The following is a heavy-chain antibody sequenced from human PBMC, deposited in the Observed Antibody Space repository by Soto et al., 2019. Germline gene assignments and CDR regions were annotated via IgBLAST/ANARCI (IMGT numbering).Heavy chain of an antibody. CDR2: ISYDGSNK. J-gene: IGHJ6*02. V-gene: IGHV3-30*18. Sequence: PGGSLRLSCAASGFTFSSYGMHWVRQAPGKGLEWVAVISYDGSNKYYADSVKGRFTISRDNSKSTLYLQMNSLRAEDTALYNCAKGRSYSYYYGVYVWGQGTTVTVSS. CDR3: AKGRSYSYYYGVYV. CDR1: GFTFSSYG.